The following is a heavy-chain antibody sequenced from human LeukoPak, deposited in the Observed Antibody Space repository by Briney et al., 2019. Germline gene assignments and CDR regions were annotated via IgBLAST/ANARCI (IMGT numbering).Heavy chain of an antibody. D-gene: IGHD3-10*01. V-gene: IGHV1-2*02. Sequence: ASLKVSCKASGYTFTGSYIPWVRQAPGHRLEWMGWINPNSGGTNYAQKFQGRVTMTRDTSIPTAYMDLSWLRSDDTAVYYCAREGYYGSGPQYYGMDLWGQGTTVTVSS. J-gene: IGHJ6*02. CDR3: AREGYYGSGPQYYGMDL. CDR2: INPNSGGT. CDR1: GYTFTGSY.